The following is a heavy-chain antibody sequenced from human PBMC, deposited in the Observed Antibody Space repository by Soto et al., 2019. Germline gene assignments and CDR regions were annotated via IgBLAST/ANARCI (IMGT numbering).Heavy chain of an antibody. CDR3: ARSITFGGVPL. J-gene: IGHJ4*02. CDR1: GFTFSSYA. CDR2: IGGSGGDT. D-gene: IGHD3-16*01. Sequence: GGSLRLSCAASGFTFSSYAMTWVRQAPGKGLEWVSTIGGSGGDTYYADSVKGRFTISRDNSQNTVHLQMNSLRAEDTAVYYCARSITFGGVPLWGQGTLVTVSS. V-gene: IGHV3-23*01.